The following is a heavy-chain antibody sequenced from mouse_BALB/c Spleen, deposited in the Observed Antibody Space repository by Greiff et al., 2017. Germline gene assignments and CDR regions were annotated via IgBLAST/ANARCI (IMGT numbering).Heavy chain of an antibody. Sequence: LQQPGSELVRPGASVKLSCTASGYTFTSYWMHWVKQRPGQGLEWIGNIYPGSGSTNYDEKFKSKATLTVDTSSSTAYMQLSSLTSEDSAVYYCTRKDSWFAYWGQGTLVTVSA. J-gene: IGHJ3*01. CDR1: GYTFTSYW. CDR2: IYPGSGST. V-gene: IGHV1S22*01. CDR3: TRKDSWFAY.